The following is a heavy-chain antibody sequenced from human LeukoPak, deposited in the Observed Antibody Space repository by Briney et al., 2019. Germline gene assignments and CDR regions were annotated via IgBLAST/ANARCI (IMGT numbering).Heavy chain of an antibody. Sequence: GGSLRLSCAASGFTFDDYGMSWVRHAPGKGLEWVSGINWNGGSTGYADSVKGRFTISRDNSKNTLYLQMNSLRAEDTAVYYCAKEGGYGELSSYFDYWGQGTLVTVSS. CDR2: INWNGGST. CDR1: GFTFDDYG. V-gene: IGHV3-20*04. D-gene: IGHD3-16*02. CDR3: AKEGGYGELSSYFDY. J-gene: IGHJ4*02.